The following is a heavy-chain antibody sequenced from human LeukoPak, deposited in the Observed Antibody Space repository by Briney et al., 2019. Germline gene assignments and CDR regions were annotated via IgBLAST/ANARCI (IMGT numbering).Heavy chain of an antibody. CDR1: GGSFSGYY. D-gene: IGHD6-19*01. CDR2: INHSGST. J-gene: IGHJ4*02. CDR3: ARASKWLVNDY. Sequence: SETLSLTCAVYGGSFSGYYWSWIRQPPGKGLKGIGEINHSGSTNYNPSLKSRVTISVDTSKNQFSLKLSSVTAADTAVYYCARASKWLVNDYWGQGTLVTVSS. V-gene: IGHV4-34*01.